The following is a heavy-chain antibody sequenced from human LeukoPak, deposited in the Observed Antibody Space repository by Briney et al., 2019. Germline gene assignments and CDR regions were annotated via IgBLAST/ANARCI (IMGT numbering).Heavy chain of an antibody. Sequence: GASVKVSCKASGYTFTSYAMHWVRQAPGQRLEWMGWINAGNGNTKYSQKFQGRVTITRDTSASTAYMELSSLRSEDTAVYYCASLGQQLGYYYYGMDVWGQGTTVTVSS. CDR2: INAGNGNT. CDR1: GYTFTSYA. J-gene: IGHJ6*02. CDR3: ASLGQQLGYYYYGMDV. V-gene: IGHV1-3*01. D-gene: IGHD6-13*01.